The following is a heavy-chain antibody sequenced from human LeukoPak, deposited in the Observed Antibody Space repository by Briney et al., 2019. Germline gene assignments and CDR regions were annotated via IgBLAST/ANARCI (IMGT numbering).Heavy chain of an antibody. V-gene: IGHV4-4*02. CDR3: ARSEDCSSTSCYTYDY. CDR2: IYHSGST. D-gene: IGHD2-2*02. Sequence: PSETLSLTCAVSGGSISSSNWWSWVRQPPGKGLEWIGEIYHSGSTNYNPSLKSRVTISVDKSKNQFSLKLSSVTAADTAVYYCARSEDCSSTSCYTYDYWGQGTLVTVSS. CDR1: GGSISSSNW. J-gene: IGHJ4*02.